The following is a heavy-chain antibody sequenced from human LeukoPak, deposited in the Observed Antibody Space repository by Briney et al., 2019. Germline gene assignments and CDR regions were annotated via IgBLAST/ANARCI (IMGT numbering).Heavy chain of an antibody. J-gene: IGHJ4*02. CDR3: ARLQYSSSDFDY. D-gene: IGHD6-6*01. V-gene: IGHV3-7*01. CDR1: GFTFSNYW. CDR2: IMQDGSEK. Sequence: GGSLRLSCAASGFTFSNYWMSWVRQAPGKGLEWVANIMQDGSEKYYVDSVKDRFTISRDSAKNSLYLQMNSLRAEDTAVYYCARLQYSSSDFDYWGQGTLVTVSS.